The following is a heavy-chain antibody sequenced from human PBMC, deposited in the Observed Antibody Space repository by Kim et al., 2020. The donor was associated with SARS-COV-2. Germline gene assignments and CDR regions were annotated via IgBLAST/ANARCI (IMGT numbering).Heavy chain of an antibody. Sequence: ASVKVSCKASGYTFTSYGISWVRQAPGQGLEWMGWISAYNGNTNYAQKLQGRVTMTTDTSTSTAYMELRSVRSDDTAVYYCARWKIRFLEWPPRANYYYYMDVWGKGTTVTVSS. D-gene: IGHD3-3*01. J-gene: IGHJ6*03. CDR1: GYTFTSYG. CDR3: ARWKIRFLEWPPRANYYYYMDV. V-gene: IGHV1-18*01. CDR2: ISAYNGNT.